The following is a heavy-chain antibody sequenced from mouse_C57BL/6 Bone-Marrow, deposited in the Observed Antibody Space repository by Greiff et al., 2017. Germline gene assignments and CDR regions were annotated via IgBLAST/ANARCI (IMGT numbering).Heavy chain of an antibody. CDR2: IDPETGGT. D-gene: IGHD1-1*01. CDR1: GYTFTDYE. CDR3: TRGGIYYGSPFDY. V-gene: IGHV1-15*01. Sequence: VQLQQSGAELVRPGASVTLSCTASGYTFTDYEMHWVKQTPVHGLEWIGAIDPETGGTAYNQKFKGKPIPTADTSSSTAYMELRSLTADDSAVYYCTRGGIYYGSPFDYWGQGTTLTVSS. J-gene: IGHJ2*01.